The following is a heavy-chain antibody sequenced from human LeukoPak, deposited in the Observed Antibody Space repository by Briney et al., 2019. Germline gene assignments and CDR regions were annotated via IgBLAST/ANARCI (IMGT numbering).Heavy chain of an antibody. J-gene: IGHJ3*02. V-gene: IGHV3-9*03. Sequence: GRSLRLSCAASGFTFDDYAMHWVRQAPGKGLEWASGISWNSGSIGYADSVKGRFTISRDNAKNSLYLQMNSLRAEDMALYYCAKDISSSWLYDAFDIWGQGTMVTVSS. CDR3: AKDISSSWLYDAFDI. CDR1: GFTFDDYA. D-gene: IGHD6-13*01. CDR2: ISWNSGSI.